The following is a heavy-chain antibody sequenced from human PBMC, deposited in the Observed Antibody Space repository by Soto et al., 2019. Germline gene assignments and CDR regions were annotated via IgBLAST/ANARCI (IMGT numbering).Heavy chain of an antibody. J-gene: IGHJ4*02. CDR3: ARGPGGFGELFLDF. D-gene: IGHD3-10*01. CDR2: IYYSGSP. Sequence: SETLSLTCTASGGSINSGGYYWSWIRQHPGEGLECLGAIYYSGSPYYNPSLKSRVSISVDSSKNQFSLKLSSVTAADTAMYYCARGPGGFGELFLDFWGQGTLVTVSS. V-gene: IGHV4-31*03. CDR1: GGSINSGGYY.